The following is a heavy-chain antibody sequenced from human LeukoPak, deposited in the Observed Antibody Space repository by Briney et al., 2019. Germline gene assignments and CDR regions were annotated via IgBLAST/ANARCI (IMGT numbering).Heavy chain of an antibody. D-gene: IGHD6-19*01. CDR2: INHSGST. CDR1: GGSFSGYY. J-gene: IGHJ4*02. V-gene: IGHV4-34*01. CDR3: ARYKQWPEGDY. Sequence: SETLSLTCAVYGGSFSGYYWSWIRQPPGKGLEWIGEINHSGSTNYNPSLKSRVTISVDTSKNQFSLKLSSVTAADTAVYYCARYKQWPEGDYWGQGTLVTVSS.